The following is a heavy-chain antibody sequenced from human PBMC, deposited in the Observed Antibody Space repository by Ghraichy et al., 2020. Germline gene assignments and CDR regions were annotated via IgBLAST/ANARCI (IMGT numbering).Heavy chain of an antibody. V-gene: IGHV4-59*08. CDR1: GGSISSYY. J-gene: IGHJ4*02. Sequence: SETLSLTCTVSGGSISSYYWSWIRQPPGKGLEWIGYIYYSGSTNYNPSLKSRVTISVDTSKNQFSLKLSSVTAADTAVYYCARQSHSSGREDYWGQGTLVTVSS. CDR3: ARQSHSSGREDY. D-gene: IGHD6-19*01. CDR2: IYYSGST.